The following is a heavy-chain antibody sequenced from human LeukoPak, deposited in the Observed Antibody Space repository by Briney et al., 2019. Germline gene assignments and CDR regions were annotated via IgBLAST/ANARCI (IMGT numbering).Heavy chain of an antibody. J-gene: IGHJ4*02. CDR1: GRSISSGSYY. V-gene: IGHV4-39*01. D-gene: IGHD6-19*01. CDR3: ARPYSSGWIYFDY. Sequence: SETLSLTCTVSGRSISSGSYYWGWIRQPPGKGLEWIGSIYYSGSTYYNPSLKSRVAISVDTSKNQFSLKLSSVTAADTAVYYCARPYSSGWIYFDYWGQGTLVTVSS. CDR2: IYYSGST.